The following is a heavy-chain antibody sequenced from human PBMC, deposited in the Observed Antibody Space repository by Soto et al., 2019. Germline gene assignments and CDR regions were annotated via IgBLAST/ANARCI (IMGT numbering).Heavy chain of an antibody. CDR3: ARVLFGRGNRFDP. CDR2: IYYSGST. V-gene: IGHV4-59*01. Sequence: SETLSLTCTVSGGSISSYYWSWIRQPPGKGLEWIGYIYYSGSTNYNPSLKSRVTISVDTSKNQFSLKLSSVTAADTAVYYCARVLFGRGNRFDPWGQGTLVTVAS. D-gene: IGHD3-3*01. J-gene: IGHJ5*02. CDR1: GGSISSYY.